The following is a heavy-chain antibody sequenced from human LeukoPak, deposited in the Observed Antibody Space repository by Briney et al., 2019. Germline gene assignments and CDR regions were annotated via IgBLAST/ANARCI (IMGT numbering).Heavy chain of an antibody. CDR3: ARDRGNSGAFDY. Sequence: ASVKVSCKASGYTFTGYYMHWVRQAPGQGLEWMGWINPNSGGTNYAQKLQGRVTMTTDTSTSTAYMELRSLRSDDTAVYYCARDRGNSGAFDYWGQGTLVTVSS. V-gene: IGHV1-2*02. J-gene: IGHJ4*02. CDR2: INPNSGGT. D-gene: IGHD4-23*01. CDR1: GYTFTGYY.